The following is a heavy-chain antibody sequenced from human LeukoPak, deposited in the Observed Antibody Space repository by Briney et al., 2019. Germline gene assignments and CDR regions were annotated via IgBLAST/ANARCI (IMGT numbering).Heavy chain of an antibody. V-gene: IGHV1-69*05. CDR1: GYTFTGYY. CDR2: IIPIFGTA. D-gene: IGHD4-23*01. CDR3: ARLPEGHITVVTPYS. Sequence: GASVKVSCKASGYTFTGYYMHWVRQAPGQGLEWMGGIIPIFGTANYAQKFQGRVTITTDESTSTAYMELSSLRSEDTAVYYCARLPEGHITVVTPYSWGQGTLVTVSS. J-gene: IGHJ4*02.